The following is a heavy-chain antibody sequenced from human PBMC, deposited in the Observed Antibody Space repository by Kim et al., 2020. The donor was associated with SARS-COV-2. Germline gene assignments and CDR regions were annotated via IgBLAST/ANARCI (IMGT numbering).Heavy chain of an antibody. CDR3: ARVSQAYCSSTSCYGGDWFDP. D-gene: IGHD2-2*01. CDR1: GYTFTGYY. J-gene: IGHJ5*02. CDR2: INPNSGGT. V-gene: IGHV1-2*02. Sequence: ASVKVSCKASGYTFTGYYMHWVRQAPGQGLEWMGWINPNSGGTNYAQKFQGRVTMTRDTSISTAYMELSRLRSDDTAVYYCARVSQAYCSSTSCYGGDWFDPWGQGTLVTVSS.